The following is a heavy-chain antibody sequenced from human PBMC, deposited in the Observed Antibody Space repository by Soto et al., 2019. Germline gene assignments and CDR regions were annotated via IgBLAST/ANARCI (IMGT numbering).Heavy chain of an antibody. CDR1: GFTFSDYY. V-gene: IGHV3-11*04. CDR3: ARVRIPTVLSYYYYGMDV. Sequence: GGSLRLSCAASGFTFSDYYMSWIRQAPGKGLEWVSYISSSGSTIYYADSVKGRFTISRDNSKNTLYLQMNSLRAEDTAVYYCARVRIPTVLSYYYYGMDVWGQGTTVTVSS. CDR2: ISSSGSTI. J-gene: IGHJ6*02. D-gene: IGHD1-26*01.